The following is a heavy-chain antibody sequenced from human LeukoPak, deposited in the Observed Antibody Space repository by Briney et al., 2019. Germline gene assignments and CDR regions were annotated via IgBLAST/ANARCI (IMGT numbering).Heavy chain of an antibody. CDR1: GYTFTGYY. J-gene: IGHJ4*02. V-gene: IGHV1-2*02. CDR3: ARDRRSGGSCYYY. Sequence: GASVKVSCKASGYTFTGYYMHWVRQPPGQGLEWMGWINPKSGGTNYAQKFQGRVTMTRDTSISTAYMELSRRRSDDTAVYYCARDRRSGGSCYYYWGQGTLVTVSS. CDR2: INPKSGGT. D-gene: IGHD2-15*01.